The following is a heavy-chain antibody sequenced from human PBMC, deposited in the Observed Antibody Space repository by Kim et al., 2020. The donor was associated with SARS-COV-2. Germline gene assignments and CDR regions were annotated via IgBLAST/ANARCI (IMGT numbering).Heavy chain of an antibody. Sequence: SETLSLTCAVYGGSFSGYYWSWIRQPPGNGLEWIGEINHSGSTNYNPSLKSRVTISVDTSKNQFSLKLSSVTAADTAVYYCARVGRSNVDIVAFDYWGQGTLVTVSS. J-gene: IGHJ4*02. CDR1: GGSFSGYY. V-gene: IGHV4-34*01. CDR2: INHSGST. D-gene: IGHD5-12*01. CDR3: ARVGRSNVDIVAFDY.